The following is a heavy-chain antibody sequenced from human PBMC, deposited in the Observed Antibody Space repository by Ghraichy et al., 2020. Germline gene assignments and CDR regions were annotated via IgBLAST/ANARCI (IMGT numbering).Heavy chain of an antibody. CDR3: AHTYYYDSSGYSMDYYFDY. CDR2: IIPIFGTA. CDR1: GGTFSSYA. Sequence: SVKVSCKASGGTFSSYAISWVRQAPGQGLEWMGGIIPIFGTANYAQKFQGRVTITADESTSTAYMELSSLRSEDTAVYYCAHTYYYDSSGYSMDYYFDYWGQGTLVTVSS. D-gene: IGHD3-22*01. J-gene: IGHJ4*02. V-gene: IGHV1-69*13.